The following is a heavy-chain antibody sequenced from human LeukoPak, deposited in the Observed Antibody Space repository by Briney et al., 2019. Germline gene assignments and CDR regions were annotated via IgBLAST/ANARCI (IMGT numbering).Heavy chain of an antibody. D-gene: IGHD3-10*01. V-gene: IGHV4-38-2*02. CDR2: IYHSGST. Sequence: SETLSLTCTVSGYSISSGYYWGWIRQPPGKGLEWIGSIYHSGSTYYNPSLKSLITISVNTSKNQFPLKLSSVTAADTAVYYCARVMGITMVRLNNWFDPWGQGTLVTVSS. CDR3: ARVMGITMVRLNNWFDP. J-gene: IGHJ5*02. CDR1: GYSISSGYY.